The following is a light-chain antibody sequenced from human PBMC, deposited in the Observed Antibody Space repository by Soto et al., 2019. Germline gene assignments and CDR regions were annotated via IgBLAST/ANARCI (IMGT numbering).Light chain of an antibody. CDR1: SSDVGGYNY. V-gene: IGLV2-14*01. Sequence: QSALTQPASVSASPGQSITISCTGTSSDVGGYNYVSWYQQHPGRAPKLIIYDVSNRPSGVSTRFSGSKSGSTASLTISGLQAEDEADYYCSSYTGSNTLGFGGGTKLTVL. J-gene: IGLJ2*01. CDR3: SSYTGSNTLG. CDR2: DVS.